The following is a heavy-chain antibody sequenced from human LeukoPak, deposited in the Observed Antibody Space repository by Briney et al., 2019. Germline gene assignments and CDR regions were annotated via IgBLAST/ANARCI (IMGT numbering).Heavy chain of an antibody. D-gene: IGHD1-26*01. CDR1: GGTFSSYA. J-gene: IGHJ4*02. V-gene: IGHV1-46*01. CDR2: INPSGGST. Sequence: ASVKVSCKASGGTFSSYAISWVRQAPGQGLEWMGIINPSGGSTSYAQKFQGRVTMTRDTSTSTVYMELSSLRSEDTAVYYCARGDFRELPLDYWGQGTLVTVSS. CDR3: ARGDFRELPLDY.